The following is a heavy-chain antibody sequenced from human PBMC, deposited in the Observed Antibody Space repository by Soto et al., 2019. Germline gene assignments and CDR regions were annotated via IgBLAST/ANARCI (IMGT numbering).Heavy chain of an antibody. CDR2: IWYDGSNK. Sequence: GGSLRLSCAASGFTFSSYGMHWVRQAPGKGLEWVAVIWYDGSNKYYADSVKGRFTISRDNSKNTLYLQMNSLRAEDTAVYYCARAIDHYYDSSGGQFDYWGQGPLVTVSS. CDR3: ARAIDHYYDSSGGQFDY. CDR1: GFTFSSYG. J-gene: IGHJ4*02. V-gene: IGHV3-33*01. D-gene: IGHD3-22*01.